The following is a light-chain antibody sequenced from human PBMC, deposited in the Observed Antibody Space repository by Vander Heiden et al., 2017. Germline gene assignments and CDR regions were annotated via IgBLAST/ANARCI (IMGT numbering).Light chain of an antibody. CDR3: QQSDSTPLT. V-gene: IGKV1-39*01. J-gene: IGKJ4*01. Sequence: RVTITCRASQSISSYLNWYQQKPGKAPKLLIYAASSLQSGVPSRFSGSGSGTDFTLTISRLQPEDFATYYCQQSDSTPLTFGGGTKVXIK. CDR2: AAS. CDR1: QSISSY.